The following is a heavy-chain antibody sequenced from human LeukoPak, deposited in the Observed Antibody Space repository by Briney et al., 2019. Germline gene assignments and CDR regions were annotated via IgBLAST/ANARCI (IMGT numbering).Heavy chain of an antibody. D-gene: IGHD2-8*01. CDR2: INVAGNT. CDR3: AREPDVYGSWYFDL. Sequence: QPGGSLRLSCAASGFTLSSHDVHWVRQVPGKGLEWISAINVAGNTYYSDSVKGRFSVSRDNAKNSVHLQMTSLRAGDTAVYHCAREPDVYGSWYFDLWGRGTQVTVSS. CDR1: GFTLSSHD. J-gene: IGHJ2*01. V-gene: IGHV3-13*01.